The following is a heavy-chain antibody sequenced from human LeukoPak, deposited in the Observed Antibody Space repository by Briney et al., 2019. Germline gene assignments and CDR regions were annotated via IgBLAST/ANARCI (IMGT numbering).Heavy chain of an antibody. J-gene: IGHJ4*02. CDR1: GGSSSGYY. V-gene: IGHV4-59*01. D-gene: IGHD2/OR15-2a*01. CDR3: ARYFRGSDEYFFVD. Sequence: PSETLSLTCTVSGGSSSGYYWTWIRQAPGKGLGWIGYIYYSGSTNYNPSLRSRVTMSIDTSKNQFSLKLSSVTAADTAVYYCARYFRGSDEYFFVDWGRGILVTVSS. CDR2: IYYSGST.